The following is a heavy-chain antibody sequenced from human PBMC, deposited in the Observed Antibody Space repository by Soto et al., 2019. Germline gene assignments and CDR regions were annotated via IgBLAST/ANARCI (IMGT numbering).Heavy chain of an antibody. J-gene: IGHJ6*03. Sequence: ASVKVSCKASGYTFTSYGISWVRQAPGQGLEWMGWISAYNGNTNYAQKLQGRVTMTTDTSTSTAYMELRSLRSDDTAVYYCARGGVDFWSGYPDYYYYYMDVWGKGTTVTVSS. V-gene: IGHV1-18*01. CDR1: GYTFTSYG. CDR2: ISAYNGNT. D-gene: IGHD3-3*01. CDR3: ARGGVDFWSGYPDYYYYYMDV.